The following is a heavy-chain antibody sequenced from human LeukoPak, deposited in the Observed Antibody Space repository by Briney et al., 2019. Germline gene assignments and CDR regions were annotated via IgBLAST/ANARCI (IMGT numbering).Heavy chain of an antibody. Sequence: PSETLSLTCSVSDGSINSYYWNWIRQHPGKGLEWIGYIYYSGSTYYNPSLKSRVTISVDTSKNQFSLKLSSVTAADTAVYYCARDELIVVVVAATSLFDYWGQGTLVTVSS. V-gene: IGHV4-59*06. D-gene: IGHD2-15*01. J-gene: IGHJ4*02. CDR1: DGSINSYY. CDR2: IYYSGST. CDR3: ARDELIVVVVAATSLFDY.